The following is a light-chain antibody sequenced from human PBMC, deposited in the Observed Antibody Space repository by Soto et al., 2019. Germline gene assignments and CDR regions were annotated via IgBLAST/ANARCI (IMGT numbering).Light chain of an antibody. CDR3: HQYGTSPAT. Sequence: IVLTQSPGTLSLSPGERAALSCRASQSVYNNFLAWYQQRPGQAPRLLIYGASNRATGIPDRFSGSGSGTDFTLTISRLEPEDFAVFYCHQYGTSPATFGQGTKVEVK. CDR2: GAS. CDR1: QSVYNNF. V-gene: IGKV3-20*01. J-gene: IGKJ1*01.